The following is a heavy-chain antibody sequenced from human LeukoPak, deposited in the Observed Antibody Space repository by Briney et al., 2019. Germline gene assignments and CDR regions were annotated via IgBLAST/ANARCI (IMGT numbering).Heavy chain of an antibody. V-gene: IGHV4-38-2*01. CDR3: ARINWNPDY. CDR1: CYSISIGYH. Sequence: SSETLSPTCAVSCYSISIGYHWDWIRQPPGKGLEWIGSIHHSGSTYYNPSLKSRVTISLDTSKNQFSLKLSAVAAADTAVYYFARINWNPDYWGQGTLVTVSS. CDR2: IHHSGST. J-gene: IGHJ4*02. D-gene: IGHD1-1*01.